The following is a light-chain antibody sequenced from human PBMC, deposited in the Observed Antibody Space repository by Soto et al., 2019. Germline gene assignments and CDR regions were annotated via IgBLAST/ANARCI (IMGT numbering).Light chain of an antibody. CDR2: NNN. Sequence: QSVLTQPPSASGTPGQRVTISCSGGSSNIGTNAVNWYQQLPGTAPKLLIYNNNQRPSGVPDRFSGSKSGTSASLAISGLQSEDEADYYCAAWDDSLNGDVFGTGTKPTVL. V-gene: IGLV1-44*01. CDR3: AAWDDSLNGDV. CDR1: SSNIGTNA. J-gene: IGLJ1*01.